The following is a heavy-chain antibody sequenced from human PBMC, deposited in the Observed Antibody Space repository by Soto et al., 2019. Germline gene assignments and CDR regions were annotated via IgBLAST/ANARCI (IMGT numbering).Heavy chain of an antibody. V-gene: IGHV1-18*01. CDR2: ISAYNGNT. CDR1: GYTFTSYG. D-gene: IGHD2-15*01. Sequence: QVQLVQSGAEVKKPGASVKVSCKASGYTFTSYGISWVRQAPGQGLEWMGWISAYNGNTNYAQKLQGRVTMTTDTSTSTDYMELRSLRSDDTAVYYCARDSWIVVVVAATPLDYWGQGTLVTVSS. J-gene: IGHJ4*02. CDR3: ARDSWIVVVVAATPLDY.